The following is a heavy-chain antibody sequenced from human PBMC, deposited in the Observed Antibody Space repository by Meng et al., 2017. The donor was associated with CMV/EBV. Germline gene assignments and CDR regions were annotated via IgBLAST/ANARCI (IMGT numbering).Heavy chain of an antibody. D-gene: IGHD6-6*01. Sequence: GGSLRLSCAASGFTFSSYEMNWVRQAPGKGLEWVSNISSSGSTIYYADSVKGRFTISRDNAKNSLYLQMNSLRAEDTAVYYCAREYSSSSVFDYWGQGTLVTVSS. CDR3: AREYSSSSVFDY. V-gene: IGHV3-48*03. CDR1: GFTFSSYE. J-gene: IGHJ4*02. CDR2: ISSSGSTI.